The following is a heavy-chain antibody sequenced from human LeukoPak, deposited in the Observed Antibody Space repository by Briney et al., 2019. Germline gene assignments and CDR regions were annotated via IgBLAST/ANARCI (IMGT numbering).Heavy chain of an antibody. D-gene: IGHD5-18*01. CDR2: ISWNSGSI. V-gene: IGHV3-9*01. CDR1: GFTFDDYA. Sequence: GGSLRLSCAASGFTFDDYAMHWVRHAPGKGLEWVSGISWNSGSIGYADSVKGRFTISRDNAKNSLYLQMNSLRAEDTALYYCAKGFSYGFFDYWGQGTLVTVSS. CDR3: AKGFSYGFFDY. J-gene: IGHJ4*02.